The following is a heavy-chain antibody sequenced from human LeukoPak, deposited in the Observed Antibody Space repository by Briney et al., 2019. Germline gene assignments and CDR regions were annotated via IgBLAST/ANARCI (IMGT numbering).Heavy chain of an antibody. J-gene: IGHJ4*02. CDR3: AREAFSGSYTPRLDY. D-gene: IGHD1-26*01. Sequence: SETLSLTCTVSGGSISSYYWSWIRQPPGKGLEWIGYIYYSGSTNYNPSLKSRVTISVDTSKNQFSLKLSSVTAADTAVYYCAREAFSGSYTPRLDYWGQGTLVTVSS. CDR1: GGSISSYY. CDR2: IYYSGST. V-gene: IGHV4-59*01.